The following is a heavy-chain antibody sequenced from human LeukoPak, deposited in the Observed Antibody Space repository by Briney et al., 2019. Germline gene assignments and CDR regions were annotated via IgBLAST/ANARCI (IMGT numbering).Heavy chain of an antibody. Sequence: KPSETLSLTCAVYGGSFSGYYWSWIRQPPGKGLEWIGEINHSGSTNYNPSLKSRVTISVDTSKNQFSLKLSSVTAADTAAYYCARRRITMVRGVIIRLEFDYWGQGTLVTVSS. V-gene: IGHV4-34*01. J-gene: IGHJ4*02. CDR3: ARRRITMVRGVIIRLEFDY. D-gene: IGHD3-10*01. CDR2: INHSGST. CDR1: GGSFSGYY.